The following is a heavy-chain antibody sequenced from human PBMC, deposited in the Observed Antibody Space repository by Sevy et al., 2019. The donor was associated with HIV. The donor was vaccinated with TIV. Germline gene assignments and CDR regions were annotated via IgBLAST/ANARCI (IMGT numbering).Heavy chain of an antibody. CDR2: IDSRSSNI. D-gene: IGHD5-12*01. CDR3: AREGGYTDQGMDV. V-gene: IGHV3-48*01. Sequence: GGSLRLSCAASGFTFSSYSMNWVRQAPGKGLEWLSYIDSRSSNIYYADSVKGRFTVSRDIAKNSLYVQMNSLRGEDTAVYYCAREGGYTDQGMDVWGQGTTVTVSS. J-gene: IGHJ6*02. CDR1: GFTFSSYS.